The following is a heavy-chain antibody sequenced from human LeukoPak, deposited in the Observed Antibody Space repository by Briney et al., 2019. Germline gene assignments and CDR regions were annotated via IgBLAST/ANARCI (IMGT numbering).Heavy chain of an antibody. CDR3: ARGDKQWLNY. J-gene: IGHJ4*02. CDR1: GGSISSYY. V-gene: IGHV4-4*07. Sequence: PSETLSLTCTVTGGSISSYYWTWIRQPAGKGLEWIGRIYTSGSPSYNPSLKSRVTMSVDTSKNQFSLKLSSVTAADAAVYYCARGDKQWLNYWGQGTLVTVSS. CDR2: IYTSGSP. D-gene: IGHD6-19*01.